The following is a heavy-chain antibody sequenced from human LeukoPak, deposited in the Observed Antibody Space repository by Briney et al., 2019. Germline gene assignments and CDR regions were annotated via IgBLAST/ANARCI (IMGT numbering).Heavy chain of an antibody. CDR1: GFTFSNAW. D-gene: IGHD3-10*01. Sequence: PGGSLRLSCAASGFTFSNAWMSWVRQAPGKGLEWGGRIKSKTDGGTTDYAAPVKGRFTISSDDSKNTLYLQMNSLKTQDTAVYYCTTASLLWFGELFPDAFDIWGQGTMVTVSS. J-gene: IGHJ3*02. CDR2: IKSKTDGGTT. CDR3: TTASLLWFGELFPDAFDI. V-gene: IGHV3-15*01.